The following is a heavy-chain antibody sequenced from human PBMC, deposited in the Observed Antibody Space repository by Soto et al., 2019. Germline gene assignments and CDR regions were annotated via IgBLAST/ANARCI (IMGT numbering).Heavy chain of an antibody. J-gene: IGHJ5*02. D-gene: IGHD6-13*01. V-gene: IGHV3-30-3*01. CDR2: ISYDVSNK. CDR1: GFTFSSYA. Sequence: GGSLRLSCAASGFTFSSYAMHWVRQAPGKGLEWVAVISYDVSNKYYADSVKGRFTISRDNSKNTLYLQMNSLRAEDTAVYYCARAAEAGTSRSWFDPWGQGTLVTVSS. CDR3: ARAAEAGTSRSWFDP.